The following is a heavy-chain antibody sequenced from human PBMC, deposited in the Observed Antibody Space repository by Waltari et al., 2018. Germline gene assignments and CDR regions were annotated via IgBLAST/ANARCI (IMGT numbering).Heavy chain of an antibody. CDR2: IYTSGST. Sequence: QVQLQESGPGLVKPSQTLSLTCTVSGGSISSGSYYWSWLRQPARKGLEWIGRIYTSGSTNYNPSLKSRVTISVDTSKNQFSLKLSSVTAADTAVYYCASTYCSSTSCYEDYWGQGTLVTVSS. CDR3: ASTYCSSTSCYEDY. V-gene: IGHV4-61*02. J-gene: IGHJ4*02. CDR1: GGSISSGSYY. D-gene: IGHD2-2*01.